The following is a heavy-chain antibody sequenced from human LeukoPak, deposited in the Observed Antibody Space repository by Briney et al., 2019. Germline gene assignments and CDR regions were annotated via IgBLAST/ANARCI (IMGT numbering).Heavy chain of an antibody. CDR1: GFTFNAFG. J-gene: IGHJ4*02. Sequence: PGGSLRLSCAASGFTFNAFGMNWVRQAPGKGLEWVSYIGTTSGAIYYADSVKGRFIISRDSAKNSLYLQMNSLRAEDTAVYYCARFRTWGDKAFDYWGQGTLVTVSS. V-gene: IGHV3-48*01. D-gene: IGHD2-21*02. CDR2: IGTTSGAI. CDR3: ARFRTWGDKAFDY.